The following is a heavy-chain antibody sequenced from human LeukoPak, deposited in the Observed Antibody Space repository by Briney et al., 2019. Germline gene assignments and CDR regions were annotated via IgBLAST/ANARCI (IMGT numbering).Heavy chain of an antibody. CDR2: ISSSGSTI. CDR3: ARGLTTYYYYYMDV. J-gene: IGHJ6*03. CDR1: GFSFSDYY. V-gene: IGHV3-11*04. D-gene: IGHD4-11*01. Sequence: PGGSLRLSCAASGFSFSDYYMSWIRQAPGKGLEWVSYISSSGSTINEADHVKRRFTISRDNAKNSLYLQMNSLRAEDTAVYYWARGLTTYYYYYMDVWGKGTTVTVSS.